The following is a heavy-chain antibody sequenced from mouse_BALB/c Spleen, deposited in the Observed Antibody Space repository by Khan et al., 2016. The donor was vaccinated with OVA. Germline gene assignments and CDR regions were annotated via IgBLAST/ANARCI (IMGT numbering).Heavy chain of an antibody. CDR1: GFTFSNFG. Sequence: EVQLVESGGGLVQPGGSRKLSCAASGFTFSNFGMHWVRQAPEKGLEWVAYISSGSFTINYADTVPGRFTISRDNSKNTLFMQMPRLRSEYTAMYYCTRDYYGSSYVADWGQGTLVTVSA. CDR2: ISSGSFTI. J-gene: IGHJ3*01. CDR3: TRDYYGSSYVAD. V-gene: IGHV5-17*02. D-gene: IGHD1-1*01.